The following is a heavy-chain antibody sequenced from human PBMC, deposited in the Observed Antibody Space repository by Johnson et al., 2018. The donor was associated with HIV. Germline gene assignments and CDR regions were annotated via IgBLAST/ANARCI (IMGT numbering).Heavy chain of an antibody. J-gene: IGHJ3*02. D-gene: IGHD1-26*01. Sequence: QVQLVESGGGVVQPGRSLRLSCAASGFIFSSYAMHWVRQAPGKGLEWVGLISYDGSNKYYADSVKGRFTISRDNAKNSLYLQMNSLRAEDTAVYYCARVRVGAFDIWGQGTMVTVSS. CDR3: ARVRVGAFDI. CDR1: GFIFSSYA. CDR2: ISYDGSNK. V-gene: IGHV3-30*14.